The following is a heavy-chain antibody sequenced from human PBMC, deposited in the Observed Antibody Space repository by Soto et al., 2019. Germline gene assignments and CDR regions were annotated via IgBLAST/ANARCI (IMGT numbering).Heavy chain of an antibody. CDR2: ISAYNGNT. D-gene: IGHD6-13*01. CDR1: GYTFTSYG. J-gene: IGHJ4*02. Sequence: EASVKVSCKASGYTFTSYGISWVRQAPGQGLEWMGWISAYNGNTNYAQKLQGRVTMTTDASTSTAYMELRSLRSDDTAVYYCANYSSSWYYFDYWGQGTLVTVSS. CDR3: ANYSSSWYYFDY. V-gene: IGHV1-18*01.